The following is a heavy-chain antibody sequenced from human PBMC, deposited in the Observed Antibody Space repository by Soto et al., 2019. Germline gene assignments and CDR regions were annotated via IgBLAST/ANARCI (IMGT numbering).Heavy chain of an antibody. CDR1: GFTFSSYA. CDR2: ISGSGGST. CDR3: AKEGRNTYYYGSGSYYRGLFDY. J-gene: IGHJ4*02. V-gene: IGHV3-23*01. Sequence: GGSLRLSCAASGFTFSSYAMSWVRQAPGKGLEWVSAISGSGGSTYYADSGKGRFTMSRDNSKNTLYLQMNSLRAEDTAVDYCAKEGRNTYYYGSGSYYRGLFDYWGQGTLVTVSS. D-gene: IGHD3-10*01.